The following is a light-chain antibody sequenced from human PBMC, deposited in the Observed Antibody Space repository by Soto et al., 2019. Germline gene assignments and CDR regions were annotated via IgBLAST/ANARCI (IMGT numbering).Light chain of an antibody. CDR3: QQSYSTPMYT. CDR2: AAS. Sequence: IQMTQSPSSLSASVGDRVTITCRASQSISSYLNWYQQKPGKAPKLLIYAASSLQSGVPSRFSGSGSGPDFTLTISSLQPEDFATYYCQQSYSTPMYTFGQGSKLEIK. J-gene: IGKJ2*01. V-gene: IGKV1-39*01. CDR1: QSISSY.